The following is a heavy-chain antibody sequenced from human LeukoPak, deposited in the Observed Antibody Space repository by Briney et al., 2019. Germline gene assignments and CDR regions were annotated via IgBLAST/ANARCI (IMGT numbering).Heavy chain of an antibody. D-gene: IGHD3/OR15-3a*01. V-gene: IGHV3-48*01. CDR3: ARDQDWAFDY. Sequence: SGGSLRLSCAASGFSFSSHSMNWVRQAPGKGLEWVSYISGSSTTIDYADSAKGRFIISRDNAKKSLYLQMNNLRAEDTAVYYCARDQDWAFDYWGQGTLVTVSS. J-gene: IGHJ4*02. CDR1: GFSFSSHS. CDR2: ISGSSTTI.